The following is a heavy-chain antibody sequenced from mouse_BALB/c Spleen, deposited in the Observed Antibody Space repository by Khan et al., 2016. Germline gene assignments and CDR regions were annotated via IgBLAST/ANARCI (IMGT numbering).Heavy chain of an antibody. D-gene: IGHD2-14*01. Sequence: QIQLVQSGPELKKPGETVKISCKASGFTFTDYSLHWVKQAPGKGLKWMGWIKTETGEPTYADDFKGRFAFSLEPSASTAYLQINNLKSEDTATYFCARRVRWYFDVWGAGTTVTVSS. CDR3: ARRVRWYFDV. CDR1: GFTFTDYS. CDR2: IKTETGEP. J-gene: IGHJ1*01. V-gene: IGHV9-2-1*01.